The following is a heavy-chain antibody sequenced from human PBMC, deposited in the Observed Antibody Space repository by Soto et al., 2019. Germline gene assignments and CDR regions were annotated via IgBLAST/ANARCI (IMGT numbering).Heavy chain of an antibody. CDR3: AGSEYYYDSSGSLFDY. CDR1: DGSISSSSYY. D-gene: IGHD3-22*01. V-gene: IGHV4-39*01. CDR2: IYYSGST. J-gene: IGHJ4*02. Sequence: PSGTLSLTCTVSDGSISSSSYYWGWIRQPPGKGLEWIGSIYYSGSTYYNPSLKSRVTISVDTSKNQFSLKLSSVTAADTAVYYCAGSEYYYDSSGSLFDYWGQGTLVTVSS.